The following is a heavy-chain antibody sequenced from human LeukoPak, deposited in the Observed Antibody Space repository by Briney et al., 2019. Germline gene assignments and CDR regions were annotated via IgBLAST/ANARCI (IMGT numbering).Heavy chain of an antibody. D-gene: IGHD2-2*01. CDR1: GGTFTSYA. CDR3: ARECSSASCYDGDYYYYGMDV. V-gene: IGHV1-69*04. J-gene: IGHJ6*02. Sequence: SVKVSCKASGGTFTSYAISWVRQAPGQGLEWMGRIIPILGIANYAQKFQGRVTITADKSTSTAYMELSRLRSEDTAVYYCARECSSASCYDGDYYYYGMDVWGQGTTVTVSS. CDR2: IIPILGIA.